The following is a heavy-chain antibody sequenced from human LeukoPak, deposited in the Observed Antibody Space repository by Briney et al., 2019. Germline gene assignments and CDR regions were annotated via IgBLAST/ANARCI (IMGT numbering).Heavy chain of an antibody. CDR2: IYTSGST. V-gene: IGHV4-4*07. CDR3: ARGQVVGATTFYYYYMDV. CDR1: GGSISSYY. J-gene: IGHJ6*03. Sequence: SETLSLTCTVSGGSISSYYWSWIRQPAGKGLEWIGRIYTSGSTNYNPSLKSRVTMSVDTSKNQFSLKLSSVTAADTAAYYCARGQVVGATTFYYYYMDVWGKGTTVTVSS. D-gene: IGHD1-26*01.